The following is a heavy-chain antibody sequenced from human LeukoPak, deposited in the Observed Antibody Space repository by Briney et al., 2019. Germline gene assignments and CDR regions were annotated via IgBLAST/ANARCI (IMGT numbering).Heavy chain of an antibody. V-gene: IGHV1-24*01. CDR1: GYTLTELS. Sequence: GASVKVSCKVSGYTLTELSMHWVRQAPGKGLEWMGGFEPEDGETIYAQKFQGRVTMTEDTSTDTAYMELSSLRSEDTAVYYCATMAAEGENWFDPWGQGTLVTVSS. CDR2: FEPEDGET. D-gene: IGHD6-13*01. J-gene: IGHJ5*02. CDR3: ATMAAEGENWFDP.